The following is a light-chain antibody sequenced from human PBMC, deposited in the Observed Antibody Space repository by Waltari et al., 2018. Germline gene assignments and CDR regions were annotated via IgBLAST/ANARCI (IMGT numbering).Light chain of an antibody. Sequence: DIQMTQSPSSLSASVGDRVTITCQASEDISNHLAWYQQKPGQAPKLLIYYASSLQTGVPSRFRGSGSGTHFTFTISSLQPEDFATFYCQQYNDAPFTFGPGTKVDIK. CDR2: YAS. J-gene: IGKJ3*01. CDR3: QQYNDAPFT. V-gene: IGKV1-33*01. CDR1: EDISNH.